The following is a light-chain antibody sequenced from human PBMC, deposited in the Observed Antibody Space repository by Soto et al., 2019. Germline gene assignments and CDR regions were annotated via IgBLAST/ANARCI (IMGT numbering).Light chain of an antibody. CDR1: QSVASN. CDR2: GAS. J-gene: IGKJ1*01. CDR3: QQYNNWPGT. Sequence: EIVMTQSPATLSVSPGERATLSCMASQSVASNVAWYQQKPGQAPILLIYGASTRATSIPARFSGSGSGTEFTLTISSLQSEDFAVYYCQQYNNWPGTFGQGTKVEIK. V-gene: IGKV3-15*01.